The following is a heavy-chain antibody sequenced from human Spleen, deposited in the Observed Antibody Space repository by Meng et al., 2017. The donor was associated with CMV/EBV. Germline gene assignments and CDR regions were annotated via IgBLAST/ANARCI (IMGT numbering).Heavy chain of an antibody. J-gene: IGHJ5*02. V-gene: IGHV3-11*01. CDR3: ARDTLDSRGYFSP. D-gene: IGHD3-22*01. CDR2: VTNSDNSI. CDR1: GFTLSDYY. Sequence: GGSLRLSCAASGFTLSDYYIIWVRQAPGKGLEWVSYVTNSDNSIYYADSVRGRFTISRDNANNSLHLQMNSLRAEDTAFYYCARDTLDSRGYFSPWGQGTLVTVSS.